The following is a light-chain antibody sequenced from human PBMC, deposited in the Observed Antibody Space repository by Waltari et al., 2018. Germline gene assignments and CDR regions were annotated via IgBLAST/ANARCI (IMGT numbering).Light chain of an antibody. CDR2: GAS. V-gene: IGKV3-15*01. CDR3: QQYHTWPPIT. Sequence: ERVMTQSPVPLSVSPGCSATLSRRARQTVGPSLAWYQPKAGQAPRLLIHGASTRATDIPARFSGSGTGTEITLTISSLQPEDSAVYFCQQYHTWPPITFGQGTRLEI. J-gene: IGKJ5*01. CDR1: QTVGPS.